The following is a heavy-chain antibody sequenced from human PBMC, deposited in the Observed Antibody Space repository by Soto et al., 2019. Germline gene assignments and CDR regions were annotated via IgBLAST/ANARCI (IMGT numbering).Heavy chain of an antibody. V-gene: IGHV3-74*01. Sequence: GGSLRLSCAASGFTFSSYWIHWVRQAPGKGLVWVSRINGDGNNTNYADSVKGRFTISRDNAKNTLFLQMSSLRAEDTGVYYCTRGVSYGFDFWGQGTMVTVSS. D-gene: IGHD3-10*01. CDR3: TRGVSYGFDF. CDR1: GFTFSSYW. J-gene: IGHJ3*01. CDR2: INGDGNNT.